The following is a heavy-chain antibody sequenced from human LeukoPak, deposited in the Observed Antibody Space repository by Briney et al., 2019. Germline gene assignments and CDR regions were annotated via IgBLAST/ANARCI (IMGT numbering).Heavy chain of an antibody. Sequence: GSLRLSCAASGFTFSSYSMNWVRQAPGKGREWVSSISSSSSYIYYADSVKGRITISRDNAKNSLYLQMNSLRAEDADVYYCARYGEISYYFDYWGQGTLVTVSS. V-gene: IGHV3-21*01. CDR3: ARYGEISYYFDY. CDR2: ISSSSSYI. D-gene: IGHD3-16*02. J-gene: IGHJ4*02. CDR1: GFTFSSYS.